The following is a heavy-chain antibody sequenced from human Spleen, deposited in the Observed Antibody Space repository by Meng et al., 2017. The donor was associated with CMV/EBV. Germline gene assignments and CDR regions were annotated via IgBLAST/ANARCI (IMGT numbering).Heavy chain of an antibody. CDR1: RFTFSAYW. CDR2: INSDGSRT. Sequence: GESLKISCAASRFTFSAYWMHWVRQAPGKGLVWVSRINSDGSRTTYADSVKGRFTISRDNSKNTLFLQMNSLTAEDTAVFFCARSPTGKAFHYYGMDVWGQGTAVTVSS. D-gene: IGHD1-1*01. CDR3: ARSPTGKAFHYYGMDV. J-gene: IGHJ6*02. V-gene: IGHV3-74*01.